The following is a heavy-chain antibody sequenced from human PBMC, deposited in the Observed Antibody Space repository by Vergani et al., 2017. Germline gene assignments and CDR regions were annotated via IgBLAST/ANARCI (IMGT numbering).Heavy chain of an antibody. Sequence: EVQLLESGGGLVQPGGSLRLSCAASGFTFYNYAMTWVRQAPGKGLEWVAGISGSVGNTYYADSVKGRFTISRDNSKATVSLQMNSLRAEDTAVYYCATGGYCSGGRSYRHFEFWGQGTLVTVSS. CDR2: ISGSVGNT. J-gene: IGHJ4*02. CDR1: GFTFYNYA. D-gene: IGHD2-15*01. V-gene: IGHV3-23*01. CDR3: ATGGYCSGGRSYRHFEF.